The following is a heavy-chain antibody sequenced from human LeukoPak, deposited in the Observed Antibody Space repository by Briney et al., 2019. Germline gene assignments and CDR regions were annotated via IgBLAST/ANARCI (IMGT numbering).Heavy chain of an antibody. J-gene: IGHJ3*02. D-gene: IGHD4-17*01. Sequence: GGSLRLSCAASGFTFSTYAMMWVRQAPGKGPEWVSAIRGSGVNTYYADSVKGRFTISRDNSKYTLFLQMNSLRAEDTAVYYCARDPNGDYIGAFDMWGPGTMVTVSS. V-gene: IGHV3-23*01. CDR3: ARDPNGDYIGAFDM. CDR2: IRGSGVNT. CDR1: GFTFSTYA.